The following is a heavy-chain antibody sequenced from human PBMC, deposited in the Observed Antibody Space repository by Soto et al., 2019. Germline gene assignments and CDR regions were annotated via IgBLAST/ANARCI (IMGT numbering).Heavy chain of an antibody. J-gene: IGHJ6*02. D-gene: IGHD6-6*01. CDR3: ARHARENSSSSGDYYYGMDV. CDR1: GDSFSSNSAA. Sequence: SQTLSLTCAISGDSFSSNSAAWNWIRQSPSRGLEWLGRTYYRSKWYNDYAVSVKSRITINPDTSKNQFSLQLNSVTPEDTAVYYCARHARENSSSSGDYYYGMDVWGQGTTVTVSS. CDR2: TYYRSKWYN. V-gene: IGHV6-1*01.